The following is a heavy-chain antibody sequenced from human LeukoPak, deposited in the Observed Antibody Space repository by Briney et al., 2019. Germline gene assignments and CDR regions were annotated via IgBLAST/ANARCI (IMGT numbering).Heavy chain of an antibody. CDR2: IFPGDSDA. CDR1: GYSFSSYW. D-gene: IGHD1-26*01. J-gene: IGHJ4*02. Sequence: GESLKISCKGSGYSFSSYWIGWVRQMPGKGLEWMGIIFPGDSDAKYGPSFQGQVTISADKSISTAYLQWSSLKASDTAMYYCAGPGIVGATYYFHYWGQGTLVTVSS. V-gene: IGHV5-51*01. CDR3: AGPGIVGATYYFHY.